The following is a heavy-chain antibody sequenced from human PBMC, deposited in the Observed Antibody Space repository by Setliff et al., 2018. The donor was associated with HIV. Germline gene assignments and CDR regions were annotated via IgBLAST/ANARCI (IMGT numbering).Heavy chain of an antibody. CDR1: GGSMRSHF. V-gene: IGHV4-59*11. Sequence: SETLSLTCTVSGGSMRSHFWSWIRQSPGKGLEWIGSIDYTGSTNYNPSLKSPISISISTSKTDFSLKLTSVTAADTAVYYCARGGGSSRPFDVWGQGTVVTVSS. J-gene: IGHJ3*01. CDR2: IDYTGST. D-gene: IGHD6-6*01. CDR3: ARGGGSSRPFDV.